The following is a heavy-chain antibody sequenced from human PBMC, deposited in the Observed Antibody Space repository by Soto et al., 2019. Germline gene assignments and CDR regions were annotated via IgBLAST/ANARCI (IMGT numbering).Heavy chain of an antibody. Sequence: GGSLRLSCAASGFTFSSYAMSWVRQAPGKGLEWVSAISGSGGSTYYADSVKGRFTISRDNSKNTLYLQMNSLRAEDTAVYYCAKIDRTPTFGGFIVINYFDYWGQGTLVTVSS. J-gene: IGHJ4*02. D-gene: IGHD3-16*02. CDR1: GFTFSSYA. CDR2: ISGSGGST. V-gene: IGHV3-23*01. CDR3: AKIDRTPTFGGFIVINYFDY.